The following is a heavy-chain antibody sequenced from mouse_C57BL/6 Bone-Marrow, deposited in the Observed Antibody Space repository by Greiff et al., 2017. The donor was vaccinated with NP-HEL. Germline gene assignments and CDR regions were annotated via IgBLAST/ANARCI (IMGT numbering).Heavy chain of an antibody. Sequence: QVQLQQPGAELVKPGASVKLSCKASGYTFTSYWMQWVKQRPGQGLEWIGEIDPSDSYTNYNQKFKGKATLTVDPSSSTAYMQLSSLTSEDSAVYYCARGTYYSNEDYFDYWGQGTTLTVSS. CDR1: GYTFTSYW. V-gene: IGHV1-50*01. CDR3: ARGTYYSNEDYFDY. D-gene: IGHD2-5*01. CDR2: IDPSDSYT. J-gene: IGHJ2*01.